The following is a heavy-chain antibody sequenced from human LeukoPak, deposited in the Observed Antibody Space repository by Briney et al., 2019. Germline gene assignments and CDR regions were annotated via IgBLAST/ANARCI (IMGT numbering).Heavy chain of an antibody. CDR2: ISGSGGST. CDR1: GFTFSSYA. J-gene: IGHJ3*02. Sequence: SGGSLRLSCAASGFTFSSYAMSWVRQAPGKGLEWVSAISGSGGSTYYADSVKGRFTISRDNSKNTLYLQMNSLRAEDTAVYYCAKDQLAADGGDAFDIWGQGTMVTVSS. V-gene: IGHV3-23*01. CDR3: AKDQLAADGGDAFDI. D-gene: IGHD6-13*01.